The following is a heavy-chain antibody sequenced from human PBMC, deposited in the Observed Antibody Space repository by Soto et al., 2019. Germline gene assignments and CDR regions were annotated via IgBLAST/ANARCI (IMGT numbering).Heavy chain of an antibody. CDR1: GFTFSSYV. D-gene: IGHD3-3*01. Sequence: GGSLRLSCAASGFTFSSYVMHWVRQPPGKELEWVAVIWYDGSNKYYADSVKGRFTISRDNSKNTLYLQMNSLRAEDTAVYYCARDPHPDRITIFGVVTTNDYWGQGTLVTVSS. CDR3: ARDPHPDRITIFGVVTTNDY. J-gene: IGHJ4*02. CDR2: IWYDGSNK. V-gene: IGHV3-33*01.